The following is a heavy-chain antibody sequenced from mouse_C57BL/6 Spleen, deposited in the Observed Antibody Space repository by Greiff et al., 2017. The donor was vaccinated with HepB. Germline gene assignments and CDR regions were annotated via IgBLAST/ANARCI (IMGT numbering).Heavy chain of an antibody. V-gene: IGHV5-17*01. CDR2: ISSGSSTI. J-gene: IGHJ4*01. CDR1: GFTFSDYG. D-gene: IGHD4-1*01. CDR3: ARDWELYYYAMDY. Sequence: EVKVVESGGGLVKPGGSLKLSCAASGFTFSDYGMHWVRQAPEKGLEWVAYISSGSSTIYYADTVKGRFTISRDNAKNTLFLQMTSLRSEDTAMYYCARDWELYYYAMDYWGQGTSVTVSS.